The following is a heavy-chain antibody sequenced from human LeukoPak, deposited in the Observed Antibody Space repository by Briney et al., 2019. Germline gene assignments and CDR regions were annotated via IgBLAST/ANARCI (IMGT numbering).Heavy chain of an antibody. D-gene: IGHD3-10*01. CDR3: ARGPRFGELLWHWFDP. V-gene: IGHV4-39*07. CDR1: GGSISSSSYY. Sequence: PSETLSLTCTVSGGSISSSSYYWGWIRQPPGKGLEWIGIIYYSGSTYYNPPLKSRVTISEDTSENQFSLKLRSVTAADTAVYYCARGPRFGELLWHWFDPWGQGTLVTVSS. J-gene: IGHJ5*02. CDR2: IYYSGST.